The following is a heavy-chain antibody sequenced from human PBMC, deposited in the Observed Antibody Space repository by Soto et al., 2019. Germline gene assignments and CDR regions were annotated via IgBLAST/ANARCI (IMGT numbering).Heavy chain of an antibody. J-gene: IGHJ6*03. CDR2: IYYSGST. D-gene: IGHD3-3*01. CDR3: ARRGPFYDALHNYYYYYMDV. V-gene: IGHV4-59*01. CDR1: GGSISSYY. Sequence: PSETLSLTCTVSGGSISSYYWSWIRQPPGKGLDLIGYIYYSGSTNYNPSLKSRVTISVDTSKNQFSLKLSSVTAADTAVYYCARRGPFYDALHNYYYYYMDVWGKGTTVTVSS.